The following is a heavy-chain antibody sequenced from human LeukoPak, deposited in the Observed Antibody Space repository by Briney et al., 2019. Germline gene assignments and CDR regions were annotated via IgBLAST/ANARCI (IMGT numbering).Heavy chain of an antibody. V-gene: IGHV3-66*01. Sequence: GGSLRLSCAASGFTVSNNYMSWVRQAPGKGLEWVSIIYSGGSTYYADSVKGRFTVSRDNSKNTLYLQMNSLRAEDTAVYSCARGNYYYGLDVWGQGTTVTVSS. CDR1: GFTVSNNY. J-gene: IGHJ6*02. CDR2: IYSGGST. CDR3: ARGNYYYGLDV.